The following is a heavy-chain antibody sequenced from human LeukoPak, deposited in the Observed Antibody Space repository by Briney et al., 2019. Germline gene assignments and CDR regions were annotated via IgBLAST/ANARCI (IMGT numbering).Heavy chain of an antibody. CDR3: ARQSGSVVLRYFDWLLADYGMDV. CDR1: GYSFTSYW. CDR2: IYPVDSDT. V-gene: IGHV5-51*01. Sequence: GESLKISCQGSGYSFTSYWIGWVRQMPGKGLEWMGIIYPVDSDTRYSPSFQGKVTISADKSISTAYLQWSSLKASDTDMYYCARQSGSVVLRYFDWLLADYGMDVWGQGTTVTVSS. J-gene: IGHJ6*02. D-gene: IGHD3-9*01.